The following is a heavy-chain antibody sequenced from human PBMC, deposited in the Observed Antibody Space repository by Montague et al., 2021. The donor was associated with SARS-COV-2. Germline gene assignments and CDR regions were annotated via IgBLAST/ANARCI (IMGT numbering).Heavy chain of an antibody. V-gene: IGHV4-34*01. CDR2: TNHSGST. Sequence: SETLSLTCAVYGGSFNGYYWRGHRQTPGKGVEWMGATNHSGSTKYNPSLKSRVTISVDTSKNQFSLRLSSVTAADTAVYYCARGTKRVFTYDYDSSGYASDYWGQGTLVTVSS. CDR3: ARGTKRVFTYDYDSSGYASDY. J-gene: IGHJ4*02. D-gene: IGHD3-22*01. CDR1: GGSFNGYY.